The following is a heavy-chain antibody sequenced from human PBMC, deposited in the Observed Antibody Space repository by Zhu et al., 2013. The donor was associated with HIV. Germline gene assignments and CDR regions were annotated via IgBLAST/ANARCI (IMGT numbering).Heavy chain of an antibody. J-gene: IGHJ3*02. D-gene: IGHD3-16*01. Sequence: QVHLVQSGAEVKKPGASVKVSCKASGYIFKNYGYIWVRQAPGQGLEWMGWINPNSGGTNYAQKFQGRVTMTRDTSISTAYMELSRLRSDDTAVYYCARDNRHWIVRRDRGEDAFDIWGQGQWSPSLQ. CDR1: GYIFKNYG. V-gene: IGHV1-2*02. CDR3: ARDNRHWIVRRDRGEDAFDI. CDR2: INPNSGGT.